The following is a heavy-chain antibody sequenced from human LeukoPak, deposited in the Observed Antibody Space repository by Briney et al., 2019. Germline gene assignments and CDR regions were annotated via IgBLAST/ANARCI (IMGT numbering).Heavy chain of an antibody. D-gene: IGHD4-11*01. Sequence: PGGSLRLSCAASVFTLSNHAMNWVRQAPGKGLEGVSVISGSGVSTNYAESVKGRFTISRDNSRNTVYVQMNSLRAEDTAVYYCAKGPMDYSNHLFDSWGQGILVTVSS. CDR2: ISGSGVST. CDR1: VFTLSNHA. V-gene: IGHV3-23*01. J-gene: IGHJ5*01. CDR3: AKGPMDYSNHLFDS.